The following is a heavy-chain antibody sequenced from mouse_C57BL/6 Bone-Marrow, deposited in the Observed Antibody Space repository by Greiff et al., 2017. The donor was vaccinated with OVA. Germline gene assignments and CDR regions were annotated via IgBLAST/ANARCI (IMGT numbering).Heavy chain of an antibody. CDR3: ARDIFRAMDY. D-gene: IGHD3-2*02. Sequence: EVKLVESGGGLVKPGGSLKLSCAASGFTFSSYAMSWVRQTPEKRLEWVATISDGGSYTYYPDNVKGRFTISRDNAKNHLYLQMSHLKSEDTAMYYCARDIFRAMDYWGQGTSVTVSS. V-gene: IGHV5-4*01. CDR1: GFTFSSYA. J-gene: IGHJ4*01. CDR2: ISDGGSYT.